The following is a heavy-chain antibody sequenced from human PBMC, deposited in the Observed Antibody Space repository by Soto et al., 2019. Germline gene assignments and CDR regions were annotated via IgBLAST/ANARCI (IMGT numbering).Heavy chain of an antibody. J-gene: IGHJ4*02. D-gene: IGHD6-13*01. CDR1: GGSFSGYY. CDR2: ITHSGRT. V-gene: IGHV4-34*01. CDR3: ARLYGSRGPFDF. Sequence: SETLSLTCAVYGGSFSGYYWSWIRQPPGKGLEWIGDITHSGRTNYNPSLKSRVTISEVTSKNRVSLKLSSMTAVDTAVYYCARLYGSRGPFDFWGQGTLVTVS.